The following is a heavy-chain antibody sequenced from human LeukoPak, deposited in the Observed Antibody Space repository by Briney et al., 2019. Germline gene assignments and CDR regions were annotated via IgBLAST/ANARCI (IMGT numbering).Heavy chain of an antibody. Sequence: ASVKVSCKASGGTFSSYAISWVRQAPGQGLEWMGGIIPIFGTANYAQKFQGRVTITADESTSTAYMELSSLRSEDTAVYYCARGPRRCPPSSTSCLPDYWGQGTLVTVSS. CDR2: IIPIFGTA. J-gene: IGHJ4*02. V-gene: IGHV1-69*01. CDR1: GGTFSSYA. D-gene: IGHD2-2*01. CDR3: ARGPRRCPPSSTSCLPDY.